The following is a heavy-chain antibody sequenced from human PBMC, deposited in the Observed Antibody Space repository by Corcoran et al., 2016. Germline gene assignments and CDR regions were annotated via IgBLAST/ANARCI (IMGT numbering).Heavy chain of an antibody. D-gene: IGHD2-15*01. J-gene: IGHJ4*02. V-gene: IGHV4-34*01. CDR1: GGSFSGYY. CDR2: INHSGST. Sequence: QVQLQQWGAGLLKPSETLSLTCAVYGGSFSGYYWSWIRQPPGKGLEWIGEINHSGSTNYNPSLKSRVTISVDTSKNQFSLKLSSVTAADTAVYYCARGIRVRLRDRLYYFDYWGQGTLVTVSS. CDR3: ARGIRVRLRDRLYYFDY.